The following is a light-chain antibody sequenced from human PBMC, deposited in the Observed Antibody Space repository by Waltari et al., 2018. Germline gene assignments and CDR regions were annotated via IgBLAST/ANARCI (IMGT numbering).Light chain of an antibody. CDR2: LNSDGTH. V-gene: IGLV4-69*01. CDR1: SGHSNYA. Sequence: TCTLSSGHSNYAIAWHQQQPEKGPRYLMKLNSDGTHNKGDGIPDRFSGSSSGAERYLTISSLQSEDEADYYCQTWGTGIRVFGGGTKLTVL. J-gene: IGLJ3*02. CDR3: QTWGTGIRV.